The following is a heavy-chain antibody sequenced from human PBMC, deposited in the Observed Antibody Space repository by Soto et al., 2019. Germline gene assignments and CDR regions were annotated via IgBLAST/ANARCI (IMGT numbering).Heavy chain of an antibody. J-gene: IGHJ5*02. CDR2: ISIGGHDT. D-gene: IGHD6-13*01. V-gene: IGHV3-23*01. Sequence: EVHLLESGGGLAQPGGSLRLSCAASGSPLNTFAMNWVRQAPGKGLEWVSTISIGGHDTFYADSVKGRFTVSRDNSKNTLYLLMNSLRAEDTAVYYCARRPSSAVDKHNYFDPWGQGALVTVSS. CDR3: ARRPSSAVDKHNYFDP. CDR1: GSPLNTFA.